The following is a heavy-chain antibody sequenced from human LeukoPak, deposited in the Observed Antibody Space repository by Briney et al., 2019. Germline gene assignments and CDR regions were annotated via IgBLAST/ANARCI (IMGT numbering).Heavy chain of an antibody. J-gene: IGHJ4*02. D-gene: IGHD5-18*01. CDR2: IFYSGRT. CDR1: GVSISSYY. Sequence: SETLSLTCTVSGVSISSYYWSWIRRPPGKGLEWIGYIFYSGRTSYNPSLKSRVTISLDTSKNQFSLMLSSVTAADTAFYYCARAGGGNTAMDLDYWGQGTLVTVSS. CDR3: ARAGGGNTAMDLDY. V-gene: IGHV4-59*01.